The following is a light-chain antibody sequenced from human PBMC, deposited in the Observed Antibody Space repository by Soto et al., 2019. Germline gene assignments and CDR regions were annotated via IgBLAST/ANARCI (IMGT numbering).Light chain of an antibody. CDR3: QQYGTSSRT. V-gene: IGKV1-5*03. Sequence: DIHITQSPSTLSSFLCYRVNIPCRASQSISSWLAWYQQKPGKAPKLLIYKASSLESGVPSRFSGSGSGTEFTLTISSLQPDDFATYYCQQYGTSSRTFGQGTKVDI. CDR1: QSISSW. J-gene: IGKJ1*01. CDR2: KAS.